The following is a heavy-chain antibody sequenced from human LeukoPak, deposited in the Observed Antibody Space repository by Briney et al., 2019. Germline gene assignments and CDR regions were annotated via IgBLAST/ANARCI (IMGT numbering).Heavy chain of an antibody. CDR3: ARVNTARFDY. CDR1: GGSFSGYY. D-gene: IGHD5-18*01. Sequence: SETLSLTCAVYGGSFSGYYWSWIRQRPGKGLEWIGEINHSGSTNYNPSLKSRVTMSVDTSKNQFSLKLSSVTAADTAVYYCARVNTARFDYWGQGTLVTVSS. CDR2: INHSGST. V-gene: IGHV4-34*01. J-gene: IGHJ4*02.